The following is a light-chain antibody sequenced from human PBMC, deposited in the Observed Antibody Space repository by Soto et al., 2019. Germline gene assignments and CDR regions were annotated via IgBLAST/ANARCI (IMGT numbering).Light chain of an antibody. V-gene: IGKV3-15*01. Sequence: IVMTQSPATLSVSPGERATLSCRASQSVGGDLAWYQRKPGQAPRLLIHGASIRATGIPVRFSGSGSGTEFTLTISSLQSEDFAVYYCQQYDSWPRTFGQGTKVDIK. J-gene: IGKJ1*01. CDR1: QSVGGD. CDR2: GAS. CDR3: QQYDSWPRT.